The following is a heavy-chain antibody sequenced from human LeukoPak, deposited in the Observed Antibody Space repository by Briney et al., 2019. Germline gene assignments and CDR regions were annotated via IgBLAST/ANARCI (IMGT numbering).Heavy chain of an antibody. D-gene: IGHD3-22*01. CDR2: IYHSGST. J-gene: IGHJ3*02. Sequence: SETLSLTCTVSGYSISSGYYWGWIRQPPGKGLEWIGSIYHSGSTYYNPSLKSRVTISVDTSKNQFSLKLSSVTAADTAVYYCARVPSPYDSSGYLDAFDIWGQGTMVTVSS. CDR3: ARVPSPYDSSGYLDAFDI. V-gene: IGHV4-38-2*02. CDR1: GYSISSGYY.